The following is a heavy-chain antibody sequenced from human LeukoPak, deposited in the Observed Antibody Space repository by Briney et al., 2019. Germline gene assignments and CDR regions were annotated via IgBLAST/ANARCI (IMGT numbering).Heavy chain of an antibody. CDR2: ISSSGSTI. Sequence: GGSPRLSCAASGFTFSNFAMSWIRQAPGKGLEWVSYISSSGSTIYYADSVKGRFTISRDNAKNSLYLQMNSLRAEDTAVYYCARRKYQLQSFDYWGQGTLVTVSS. D-gene: IGHD2-2*01. V-gene: IGHV3-11*04. J-gene: IGHJ4*02. CDR1: GFTFSNFA. CDR3: ARRKYQLQSFDY.